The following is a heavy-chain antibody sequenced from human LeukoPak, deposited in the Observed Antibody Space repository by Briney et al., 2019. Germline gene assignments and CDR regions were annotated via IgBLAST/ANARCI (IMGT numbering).Heavy chain of an antibody. D-gene: IGHD3-10*01. CDR1: GGSFSGYY. CDR3: ARARRYYGSGLPSDY. CDR2: INHSGST. V-gene: IGHV4-34*01. Sequence: KPSETLSLTCAVYGGSFSGYYWSWIRQPPGKGLDWIGEINHSGSTNYNPSLKSRVTISVDTSKNQFSLKLSSVTAADTAVYYCARARRYYGSGLPSDYWGQGTLVTVSS. J-gene: IGHJ4*02.